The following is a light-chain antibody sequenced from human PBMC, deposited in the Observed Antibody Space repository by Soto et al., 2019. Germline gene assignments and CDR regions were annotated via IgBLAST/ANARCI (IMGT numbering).Light chain of an antibody. Sequence: ILMSQYTSALSASVGDTVDITCGASQTSSSGVVWYQQKTGRAPKLLIYKASSLESGVPSRLSGSGSGTEFTLTISGLQPADFASYYCQQYNTYFSLAFGGGTKVDIK. J-gene: IGKJ4*02. CDR3: QQYNTYFSLA. V-gene: IGKV1-5*03. CDR1: QTSSSG. CDR2: KAS.